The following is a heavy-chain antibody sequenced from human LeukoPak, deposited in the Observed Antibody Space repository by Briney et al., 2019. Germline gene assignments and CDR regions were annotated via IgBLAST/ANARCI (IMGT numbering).Heavy chain of an antibody. J-gene: IGHJ5*02. Sequence: PVKVSCKASGGTFSSYAISWVRQAPGQGLEWMGGIIPIFGTANYAQKFQGRVTITADESTSTAYMELSSLRSEDTAVYYCASCSGGSCYRDNWFDPWGQGTLVTVSS. CDR1: GGTFSSYA. D-gene: IGHD2-15*01. CDR3: ASCSGGSCYRDNWFDP. CDR2: IIPIFGTA. V-gene: IGHV1-69*01.